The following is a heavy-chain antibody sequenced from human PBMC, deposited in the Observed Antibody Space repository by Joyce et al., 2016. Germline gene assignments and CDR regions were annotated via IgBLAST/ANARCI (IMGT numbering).Heavy chain of an antibody. CDR3: ALMVRGVIIV. V-gene: IGHV1-69*12. J-gene: IGHJ3*01. CDR1: GGTFNTYT. Sequence: QVQVVQSGAEGKDPGSSVKVSCKASGGTFNTYTTTCVRQAPGQGLEWMGGITPVFGTTNHAQNFQDRVTITADESTSTAYMYLSGLTSHDTALYFCALMVRGVIIVWGQGTMVTVSP. CDR2: ITPVFGTT. D-gene: IGHD3-10*01.